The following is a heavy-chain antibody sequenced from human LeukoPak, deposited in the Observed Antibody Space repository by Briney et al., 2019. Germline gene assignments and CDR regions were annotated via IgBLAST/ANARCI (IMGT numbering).Heavy chain of an antibody. J-gene: IGHJ4*02. Sequence: PSETLSLTCAVYGESFRDFYWTWIRQTPGKRLECLGEINDSGSTNYNPSLKSRVTMSIDTSKNQFSLHLTSATAADTAVYYCTRRGRDRDWFPRTIDYWGQGTPVPVSS. CDR1: GESFRDFY. CDR2: INDSGST. V-gene: IGHV4-34*01. CDR3: TRRGRDRDWFPRTIDY. D-gene: IGHD3-9*01.